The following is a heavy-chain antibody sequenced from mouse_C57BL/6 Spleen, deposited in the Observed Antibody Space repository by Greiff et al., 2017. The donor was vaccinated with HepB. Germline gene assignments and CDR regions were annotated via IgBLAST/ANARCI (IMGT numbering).Heavy chain of an antibody. V-gene: IGHV3-6*01. D-gene: IGHD1-1*01. Sequence: DVQLQESGPGLVKPSQSLSLTCSVTGYSITSGYYWNWIRQFPGNKLEWMGYISYDGSNNYNPSLKNRISITRDTSKNQFFLKLNSVTTEDTATYYCARDYYGSLGYWGQGTTLTVSS. J-gene: IGHJ2*01. CDR3: ARDYYGSLGY. CDR1: GYSITSGYY. CDR2: ISYDGSN.